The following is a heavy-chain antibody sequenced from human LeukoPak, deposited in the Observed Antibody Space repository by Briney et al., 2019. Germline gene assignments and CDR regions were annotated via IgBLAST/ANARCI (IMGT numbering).Heavy chain of an antibody. CDR1: GFTFSSHA. J-gene: IGHJ4*02. D-gene: IGHD2-15*01. V-gene: IGHV3-23*01. CDR2: ISGSGGST. Sequence: PGGSLRLSCAASGFTFSSHAMSWVRQAPGKGLEWVSAISGSGGSTYYADSVKGRFTISRDNSKSTLYLQMNSLRAEDTAVYYCAKARGYCSGGSCYSGLFDYWGQGTLVTVSS. CDR3: AKARGYCSGGSCYSGLFDY.